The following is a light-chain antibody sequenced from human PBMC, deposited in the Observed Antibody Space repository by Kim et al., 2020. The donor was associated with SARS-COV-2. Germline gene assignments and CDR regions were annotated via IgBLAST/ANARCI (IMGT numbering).Light chain of an antibody. V-gene: IGKV3-20*01. Sequence: PGERATLSCRASQSVSSNYLAWYQQKPGQAPRLLMYAASSRATGIPDRFSGSGSQTDFTLTINGLEPEDFALYYCQQYGTSTGYTFGQGTKLEI. J-gene: IGKJ2*01. CDR2: AAS. CDR3: QQYGTSTGYT. CDR1: QSVSSNY.